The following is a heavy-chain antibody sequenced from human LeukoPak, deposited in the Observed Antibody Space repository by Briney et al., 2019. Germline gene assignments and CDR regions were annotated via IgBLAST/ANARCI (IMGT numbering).Heavy chain of an antibody. CDR2: ISSTGEYT. CDR3: AKDRPNYYGSDGHYYRRNGDY. Sequence: SGGSLRLSCAASGFTFTIYAMSWARQAPGKGLEWVSSISSTGEYTYYTGSVKGRFTISRDNSKNTLYLHMNSLRGEDTAVYYCAKDRPNYYGSDGHYYRRNGDYWGQGTLVTVSS. V-gene: IGHV3-23*01. J-gene: IGHJ4*02. D-gene: IGHD3-22*01. CDR1: GFTFTIYA.